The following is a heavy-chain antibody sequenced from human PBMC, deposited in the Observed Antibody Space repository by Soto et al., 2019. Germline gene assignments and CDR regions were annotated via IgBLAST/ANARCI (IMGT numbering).Heavy chain of an antibody. CDR2: VSYDGSKK. CDR1: GFTFSRNG. J-gene: IGHJ5*01. V-gene: IGHV3-30*03. Sequence: QVQLVESGGGVVQPGPSLRLTCAGSGFTFSRNGMHWVRQAPGKGLEWVALVSYDGSKKYYVDSVKGRFTISRDNSENTLYLQMNSLRAEDTAVYYCARWVGGSMSDNSGKYDSWGQGTLVTVSS. D-gene: IGHD3-22*01. CDR3: ARWVGGSMSDNSGKYDS.